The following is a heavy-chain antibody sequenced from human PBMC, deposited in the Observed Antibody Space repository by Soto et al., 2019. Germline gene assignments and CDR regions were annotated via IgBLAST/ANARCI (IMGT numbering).Heavy chain of an antibody. D-gene: IGHD2-15*01. J-gene: IGHJ1*01. CDR3: ATRYCSGGSCYSAEYFQH. Sequence: EVQLVESGGGLVQPGGSLRLSCAASGFTFSSYSMNWVRQAPGKGLEWVSYISSSSSMIYYADSVKGRFTISRDNAKNSLYLQMNSLRDEDTAVYYRATRYCSGGSCYSAEYFQHWGQGTLVTVSS. CDR1: GFTFSSYS. V-gene: IGHV3-48*02. CDR2: ISSSSSMI.